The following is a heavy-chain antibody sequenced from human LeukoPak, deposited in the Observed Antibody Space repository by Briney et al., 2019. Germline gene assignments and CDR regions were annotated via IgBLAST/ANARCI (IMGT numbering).Heavy chain of an antibody. CDR3: ARDQGLTAPPPYGLDV. V-gene: IGHV1-69*04. CDR2: IIPALNIT. D-gene: IGHD5-18*01. Sequence: SVKVSRKTSGGTFSSSAITWVRQAPGQGLEWMGRIIPALNITSYAQKFQGRVTITADTSTSTAYMELSSLRSEETAVYYCARDQGLTAPPPYGLDVWGQGTTVTVSS. J-gene: IGHJ6*02. CDR1: GGTFSSSA.